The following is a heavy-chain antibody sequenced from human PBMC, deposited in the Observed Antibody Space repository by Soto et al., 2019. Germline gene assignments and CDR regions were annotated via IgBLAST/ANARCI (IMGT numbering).Heavy chain of an antibody. CDR3: ARTRYGSGNYVYYGMDV. CDR1: GFTVSSNY. V-gene: IGHV3-53*01. D-gene: IGHD3-10*01. J-gene: IGHJ6*02. Sequence: GGSLRLSCAASGFTVSSNYMSWVRQAPGKGLEWVSVIYSGGSTNYADSVKGRFTISRDNSKNTLYLQMNSLRAEDTAVYYCARTRYGSGNYVYYGMDVWGQGTTVTVSS. CDR2: IYSGGST.